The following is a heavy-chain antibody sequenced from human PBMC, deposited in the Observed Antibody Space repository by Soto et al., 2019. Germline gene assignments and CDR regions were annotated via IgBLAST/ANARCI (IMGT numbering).Heavy chain of an antibody. CDR2: MNPNAGST. D-gene: IGHD2-2*01. CDR3: ARGRWSCLSSTTCYVGWFAP. V-gene: IGHV1-8*01. CDR1: GYTFTSYD. Sequence: QVHLVQSGAEVKKPGASVRVSCKASGYTFTSYDVNWVRQATGQGLEWMGWMNPNAGSTGYAQKFQGRVAMPRNTSISTVYMGLTSLTSGETAVYYGARGRWSCLSSTTCYVGWFAPWGQGTPVTVSS. J-gene: IGHJ5*02.